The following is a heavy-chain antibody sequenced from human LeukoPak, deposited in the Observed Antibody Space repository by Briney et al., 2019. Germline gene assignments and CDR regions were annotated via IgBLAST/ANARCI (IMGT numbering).Heavy chain of an antibody. CDR2: VYSGGST. J-gene: IGHJ4*02. CDR3: ARDPPAVLIDTYG. Sequence: GGSLRLSCTASGFIVTSNYINWVRQAPGEGLEWVSLVYSGGSTYYADSVKGRFIMSRDNSKNMVYLQMNGLRVEDTAMYYCARDPPAVLIDTYGWGQGTLVTVSS. V-gene: IGHV3-66*01. D-gene: IGHD2-8*01. CDR1: GFIVTSNY.